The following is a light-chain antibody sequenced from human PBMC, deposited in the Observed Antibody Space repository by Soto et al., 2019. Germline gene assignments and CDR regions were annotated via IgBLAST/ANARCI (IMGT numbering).Light chain of an antibody. V-gene: IGLV2-8*01. CDR2: EDN. J-gene: IGLJ1*01. CDR1: SRDVGASDY. CDR3: LSHAGSSNV. Sequence: QSALTQPPSASGSPGQSVAISCTGTSRDVGASDYVSWYQQHSGKAPKLLLYEDNKRPSGVPDRFSGSKSGNTASLTVSALQADDEADYYCLSHAGSSNVLGTGTKLTVL.